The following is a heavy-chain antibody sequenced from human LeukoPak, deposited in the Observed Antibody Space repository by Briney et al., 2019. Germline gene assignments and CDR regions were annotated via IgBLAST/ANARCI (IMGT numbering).Heavy chain of an antibody. D-gene: IGHD5-18*01. CDR2: ISSSSSYI. CDR3: ARVLQYSYGYLSGYYYYMDV. V-gene: IGHV3-21*01. Sequence: GGSLRLSCAASGFTFSSYSMNWVRQAPGKGLEWVSSISSSSSYIYYADSVKGRFTISRDNAKNSLYLQMNSLRAEDTAVYYCARVLQYSYGYLSGYYYYMDVWGKGTTVTISS. J-gene: IGHJ6*03. CDR1: GFTFSSYS.